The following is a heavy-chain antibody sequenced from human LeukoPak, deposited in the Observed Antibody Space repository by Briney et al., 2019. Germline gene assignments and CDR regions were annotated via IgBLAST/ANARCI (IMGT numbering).Heavy chain of an antibody. CDR3: ARDRDAVTTGIFDY. J-gene: IGHJ4*02. Sequence: GGSLRLSCAASGFTFSSYSMNWVRQAPGKGLEWVSSVSSSSSYIYYADSVKGRFTISRDNAKNSLYLQMNSLRAEDTAVYYCARDRDAVTTGIFDYWGQGTLVIVSS. CDR1: GFTFSSYS. D-gene: IGHD4-17*01. V-gene: IGHV3-21*01. CDR2: VSSSSSYI.